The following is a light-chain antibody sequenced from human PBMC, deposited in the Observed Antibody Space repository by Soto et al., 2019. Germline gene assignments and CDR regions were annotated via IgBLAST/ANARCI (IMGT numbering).Light chain of an antibody. V-gene: IGLV2-23*02. J-gene: IGLJ1*01. CDR2: EVN. CDR1: SSNVGSYKL. CDR3: CSSGGSPTYV. Sequence: QSVLTQPASVSGSPGQSITISCTGNSSNVGSYKLVSWYQQHPGKAPKLMIFEVNKRPSGVSNRFSGSKSGNTDSLTISGLKVEYEADYYCCSSGGSPTYVFGTGTKLTVL.